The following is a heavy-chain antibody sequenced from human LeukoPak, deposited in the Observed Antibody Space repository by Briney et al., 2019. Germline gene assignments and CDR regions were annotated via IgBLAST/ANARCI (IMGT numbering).Heavy chain of an antibody. Sequence: GSLRLPCSAFGFTFSSYWMSWVRQAPGKGLGWVANIKQDGSEKYYVGSVKGRFTISRDNAKNPLYLQMNSLRAEDTAVYYCARRVPYSSGWNYFDYWGEGTLVTVS. CDR2: IKQDGSEK. J-gene: IGHJ4*02. V-gene: IGHV3-7*01. CDR1: GFTFSSYW. D-gene: IGHD6-19*01. CDR3: ARRVPYSSGWNYFDY.